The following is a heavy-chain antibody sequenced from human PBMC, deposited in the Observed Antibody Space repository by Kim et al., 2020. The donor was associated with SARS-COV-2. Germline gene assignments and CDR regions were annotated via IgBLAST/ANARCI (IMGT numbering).Heavy chain of an antibody. CDR1: GFTFSSYW. D-gene: IGHD6-13*01. CDR2: INQDGSGK. V-gene: IGHV3-7*01. CDR3: ARWGMGGYSSSWYEYAFDF. J-gene: IGHJ3*01. Sequence: GGSLRLSCAASGFTFSSYWMSWVRQAPGKGLEWVSNINQDGSGKYYVDSVKGRFTISRDNAKNSLYLQMNSLRAEDTAVYYCARWGMGGYSSSWYEYAFDFWGQGTMVTVSS.